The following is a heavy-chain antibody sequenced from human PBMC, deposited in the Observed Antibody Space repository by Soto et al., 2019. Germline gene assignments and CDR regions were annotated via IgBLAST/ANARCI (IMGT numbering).Heavy chain of an antibody. Sequence: SETLSHTWSVSGGSSVGYYGSWIRQPPGKGLEWIGYIYYIGSTNYNPSLKSRVTISVDKSKNQFSLKLSSVAAADTAVYYCARGAGYSSGWYDYWGQGTLVTVSS. CDR3: ARGAGYSSGWYDY. V-gene: IGHV4-59*01. CDR2: IYYIGST. CDR1: GGSSVGYY. J-gene: IGHJ4*02. D-gene: IGHD6-19*01.